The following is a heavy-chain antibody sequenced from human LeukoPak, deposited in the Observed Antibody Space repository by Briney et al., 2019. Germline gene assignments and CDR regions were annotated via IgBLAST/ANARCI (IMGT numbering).Heavy chain of an antibody. D-gene: IGHD3-22*01. Sequence: GGTLRLSCAASGFTFSSYGMSWVRQAPGKGLEWVSAISGSGGSTYYADSVKGRFTISRENSKNTLYLQMNSLRAEDTAVYYCAKDRYYYDSSGQFDYWGQGTLVTVSS. CDR1: GFTFSSYG. CDR3: AKDRYYYDSSGQFDY. V-gene: IGHV3-23*01. J-gene: IGHJ4*02. CDR2: ISGSGGST.